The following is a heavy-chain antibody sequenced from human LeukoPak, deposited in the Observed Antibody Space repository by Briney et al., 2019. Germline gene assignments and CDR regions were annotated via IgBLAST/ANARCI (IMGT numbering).Heavy chain of an antibody. J-gene: IGHJ4*02. CDR1: GFSFSSYA. D-gene: IGHD3-22*01. Sequence: GGSLRLSCVASGFSFSSYAMSWVRQTPARGLEWVSAISGSGGSTYYADSVKGRFTISRDNSKNTLYLQMNSLRAEDTAVYYCAKDRYYYDSSGYNRFDYWGQGTLVTVSS. CDR3: AKDRYYYDSSGYNRFDY. CDR2: ISGSGGST. V-gene: IGHV3-23*01.